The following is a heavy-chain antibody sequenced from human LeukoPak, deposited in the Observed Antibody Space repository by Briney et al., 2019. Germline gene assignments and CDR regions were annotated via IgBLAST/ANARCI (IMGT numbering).Heavy chain of an antibody. V-gene: IGHV4-38-2*02. Sequence: PETLSLTCAVSGYSISSGYYWGWIRQPPGKGLEWIGSIYHSGSTYYNPSLKSRVTISVDTSKNQFSLKLSSVTAADTAVYYCARDAAGTLSFDYWGQGTLVTVSS. J-gene: IGHJ4*02. D-gene: IGHD6-19*01. CDR3: ARDAAGTLSFDY. CDR1: GYSISSGYY. CDR2: IYHSGST.